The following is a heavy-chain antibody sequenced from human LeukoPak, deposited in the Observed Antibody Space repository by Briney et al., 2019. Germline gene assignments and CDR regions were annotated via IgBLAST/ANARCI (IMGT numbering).Heavy chain of an antibody. CDR1: GFSLSTSGVG. V-gene: IGHV2-5*02. D-gene: IGHD5-18*01. CDR2: IYWDDDK. J-gene: IGHJ5*02. Sequence: SGPTLVKPTQTLTLTCTFSGFSLSTSGVGVGWIRQPPGKALEWLALIYWDDDKRYSPSLKSRLTITKDTSKNQVVLTMTNMDPVDTATYYCAHSFDRANAAMVLNWFDPWGQGTLVTVSS. CDR3: AHSFDRANAAMVLNWFDP.